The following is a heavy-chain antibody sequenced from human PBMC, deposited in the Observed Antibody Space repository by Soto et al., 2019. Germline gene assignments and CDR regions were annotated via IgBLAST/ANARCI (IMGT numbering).Heavy chain of an antibody. J-gene: IGHJ3*02. CDR2: IVVGSGNT. Sequence: ASVKVSCKASGFTFTSSAMQWVRQARGQRLEWIGWIVVGSGNTNYAQKFQERVTITRDMSTSTAYMELSSLRSEDTAVYYCAADKDPKDAFDIWGQGTMVTVS. V-gene: IGHV1-58*02. CDR3: AADKDPKDAFDI. CDR1: GFTFTSSA.